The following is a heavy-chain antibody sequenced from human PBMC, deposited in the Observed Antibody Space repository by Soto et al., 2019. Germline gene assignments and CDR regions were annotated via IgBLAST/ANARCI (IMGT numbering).Heavy chain of an antibody. CDR2: IYPGDSDT. Sequence: GESLKISCKGFGYSFTSYWIGWVRQMPGKGLEWMGIIYPGDSDTRYSPSFQGQVTISADKSISTAYLQWSSLKASDTAMYYCARRRRYYDSSGYRENYYYYGMDVWGQGTTVTVSS. V-gene: IGHV5-51*01. J-gene: IGHJ6*02. D-gene: IGHD3-22*01. CDR3: ARRRRYYDSSGYRENYYYYGMDV. CDR1: GYSFTSYW.